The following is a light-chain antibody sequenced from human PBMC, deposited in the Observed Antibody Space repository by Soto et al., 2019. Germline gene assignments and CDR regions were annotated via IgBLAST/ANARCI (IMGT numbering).Light chain of an antibody. CDR3: QQSYNTPLT. V-gene: IGKV1-39*01. Sequence: DIEMTQSPSSLSASVGDRVTITCRASQTIWRYLNWYQQKPGKAPKLRIYTTSTLQSGVPSRFSGSGSGTDFTITISTLQPEDFAADYCQQSYNTPLTFGPGTNVDV. J-gene: IGKJ3*01. CDR2: TTS. CDR1: QTIWRY.